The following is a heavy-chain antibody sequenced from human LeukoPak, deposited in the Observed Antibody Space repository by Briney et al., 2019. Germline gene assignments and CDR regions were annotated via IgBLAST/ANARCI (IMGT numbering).Heavy chain of an antibody. CDR3: AREIVARMENGMDV. V-gene: IGHV4-34*01. Sequence: SETLSLTCAVYGGSFSGYYCSWIRQPPGKGLEWIGSINNSGSTNYNPSLKSRVTISVDTSKNQFSLKVRSVTAADWAVYYCAREIVARMENGMDVWGQGTRVTVSS. CDR1: GGSFSGYY. J-gene: IGHJ6*02. CDR2: INNSGST. D-gene: IGHD5-12*01.